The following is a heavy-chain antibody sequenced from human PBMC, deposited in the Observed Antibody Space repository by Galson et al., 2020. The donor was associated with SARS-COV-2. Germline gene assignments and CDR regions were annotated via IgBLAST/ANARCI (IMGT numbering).Heavy chain of an antibody. J-gene: IGHJ3*02. Sequence: SETLSLTCTVPGGSISSSSYYWGWIRQPPGKGLEWIGSIYYSGSTYYNPSLKSRVTISVDTSKNQFSLKLSSVTAADTAVYYCAGLVVVVAATSGFGAFDIWGQGTMVTVSS. CDR3: AGLVVVVAATSGFGAFDI. CDR2: IYYSGST. CDR1: GGSISSSSYY. V-gene: IGHV4-39*01. D-gene: IGHD2-15*01.